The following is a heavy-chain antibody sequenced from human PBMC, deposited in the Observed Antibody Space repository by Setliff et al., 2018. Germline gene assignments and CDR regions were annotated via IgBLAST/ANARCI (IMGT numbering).Heavy chain of an antibody. J-gene: IGHJ6*02. V-gene: IGHV2-70*11. CDR3: ARYISSSSNCGMDV. Sequence: ESGPTLVNPPQTLTLTCTFSGFSLSTNGMCVSWIRQPPGKALEWLARIDWDDDKYYSTSLKTRLTISKDTSKNQVVLTMTNMDPVDTATYYCARYISSSSNCGMDVWGQGTTVTVSS. CDR2: IDWDDDK. D-gene: IGHD6-6*01. CDR1: GFSLSTNGMC.